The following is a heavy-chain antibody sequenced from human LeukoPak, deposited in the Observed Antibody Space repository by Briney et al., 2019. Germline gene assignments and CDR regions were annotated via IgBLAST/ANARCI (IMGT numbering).Heavy chain of an antibody. V-gene: IGHV4-59*01. D-gene: IGHD3-22*01. Sequence: SETLSLTCTVSGGSFSINYWSWIRQPPGKGLEWIGYIHYSGSTTYNPSLKRRVSISLDTSENQFSLKLRSVTAADTAVYYCARDFYYDSGGSRVDTFDIWGQGALVTVSS. J-gene: IGHJ3*02. CDR1: GGSFSINY. CDR3: ARDFYYDSGGSRVDTFDI. CDR2: IHYSGST.